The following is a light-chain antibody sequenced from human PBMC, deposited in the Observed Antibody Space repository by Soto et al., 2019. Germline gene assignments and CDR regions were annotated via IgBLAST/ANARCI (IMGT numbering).Light chain of an antibody. CDR3: ATWDDSLNAYV. V-gene: IGLV1-36*01. Sequence: QSVLIQPPSVSGSPGQRVTISCSGSSSNIGNNAVNWYQQLPGQAPKIVIYYDDLLTSGVSDRFSGSKSGISASLAISDLQSDDEADYYCATWDDSLNAYVVGPGTKVTVL. CDR1: SSNIGNNA. CDR2: YDD. J-gene: IGLJ1*01.